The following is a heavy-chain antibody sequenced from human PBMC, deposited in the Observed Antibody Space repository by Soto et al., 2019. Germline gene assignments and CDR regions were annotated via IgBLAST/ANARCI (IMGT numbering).Heavy chain of an antibody. V-gene: IGHV3-23*01. CDR3: AKWGNDWGYYYYGMNV. D-gene: IGHD7-27*01. J-gene: IGHJ6*02. CDR1: GFTFSSYA. CDR2: ISDSGGSA. Sequence: GVSLSLSSAASGFTFSSYAMSWVRQAPGKGLEWVSAISDSGGSAHYADPVKGRFTISRDNSKNTLYLQMNSLRAEDTAVYYCAKWGNDWGYYYYGMNVWGHGTTVTVSS.